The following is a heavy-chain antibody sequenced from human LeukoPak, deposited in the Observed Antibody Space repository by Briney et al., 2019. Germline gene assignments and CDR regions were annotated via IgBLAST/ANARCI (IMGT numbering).Heavy chain of an antibody. CDR1: GGSISSYY. J-gene: IGHJ5*02. D-gene: IGHD3-10*01. Sequence: SGTLSLTCTVSGGSISSYYWSWIRQPAGEGLEWIGRIYTSGSTQYKPSLQSRVTMSVDPSQNQFSLKLSSVTAADTAVYCRARVGCVDYYGSGSHYCWFDPWGQGTLVTVSS. CDR2: IYTSGST. V-gene: IGHV4-4*07. CDR3: ARVGCVDYYGSGSHYCWFDP.